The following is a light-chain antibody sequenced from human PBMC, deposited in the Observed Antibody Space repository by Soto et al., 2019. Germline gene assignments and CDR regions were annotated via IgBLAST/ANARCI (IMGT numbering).Light chain of an antibody. CDR2: SAS. V-gene: IGKV3-20*01. J-gene: IGKJ1*01. CDR1: QSVRSSY. Sequence: EIVLTQSPGTLSLSPGERATLSCRASQSVRSSYLDWYQQKPGQAPRLLIYSASSRATAIPDRFSGSGSGTDFTRTITSLEPDDSAVYYCQQFDGSSVTFGQGTKVEIK. CDR3: QQFDGSSVT.